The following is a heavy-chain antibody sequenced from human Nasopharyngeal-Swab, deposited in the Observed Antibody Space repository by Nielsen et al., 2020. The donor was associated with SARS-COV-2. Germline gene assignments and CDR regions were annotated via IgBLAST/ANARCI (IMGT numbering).Heavy chain of an antibody. Sequence: ASVKVSCKASGYTFTSYDINWVRQATGQGLEWMGWMNPNSGNTGYAQKFRGRVTMTRNTSISTAYMELSSLRSEDTAVYYCARDWSIAVAGYYYYYGMDVWGQGTTVTVSS. CDR2: MNPNSGNT. D-gene: IGHD6-19*01. CDR3: ARDWSIAVAGYYYYYGMDV. J-gene: IGHJ6*02. CDR1: GYTFTSYD. V-gene: IGHV1-8*01.